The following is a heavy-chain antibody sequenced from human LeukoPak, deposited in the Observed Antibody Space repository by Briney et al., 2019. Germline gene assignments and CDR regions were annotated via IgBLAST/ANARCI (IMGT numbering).Heavy chain of an antibody. CDR1: GYTFTSYD. Sequence: EASVKVSCKASGYTFTSYDINWVRQATGQGLEWMGGFDPEDGETIYAQKFQGRVTMTEDTSTDTAYMELSSLRSEDTAVYYCATAYCSSTSCFNWNDAFDIWGQGTMVTVSS. CDR2: FDPEDGET. D-gene: IGHD2-2*01. CDR3: ATAYCSSTSCFNWNDAFDI. V-gene: IGHV1-24*01. J-gene: IGHJ3*02.